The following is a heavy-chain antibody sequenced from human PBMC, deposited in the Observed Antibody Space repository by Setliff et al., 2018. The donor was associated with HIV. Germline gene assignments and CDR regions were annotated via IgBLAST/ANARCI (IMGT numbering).Heavy chain of an antibody. CDR1: GGTFSSYA. V-gene: IGHV1-69*13. CDR2: LIPIFGTA. D-gene: IGHD1-7*01. Sequence: GASVKVSCKASGGTFSSYAISWVRQAPGQGLVWIGGLIPIFGTANYAQKFQGRVTITADESTSTAYMELSSPRSEDTAVYYCARDPRRVNWNSGSPARWFDPWGQGTLVTVSS. J-gene: IGHJ5*02. CDR3: ARDPRRVNWNSGSPARWFDP.